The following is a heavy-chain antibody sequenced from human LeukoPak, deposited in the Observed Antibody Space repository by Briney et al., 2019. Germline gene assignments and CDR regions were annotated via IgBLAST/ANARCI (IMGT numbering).Heavy chain of an antibody. CDR3: ARQSLRNTDMVFGY. J-gene: IGHJ4*02. V-gene: IGHV4-59*08. CDR2: IYYSGST. Sequence: SETLSLTCTVSGGSISSYYWSWIRQPPGKGLEWIGYIYYSGSTNYNPSLKSRVTISVDTSKNQFSLKLSSVTAADTAVYYCARQSLRNTDMVFGYWGQGTLVTVSS. CDR1: GGSISSYY. D-gene: IGHD5-18*01.